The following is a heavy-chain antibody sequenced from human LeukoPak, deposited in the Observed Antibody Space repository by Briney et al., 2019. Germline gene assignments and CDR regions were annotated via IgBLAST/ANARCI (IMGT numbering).Heavy chain of an antibody. D-gene: IGHD6-13*01. Sequence: LPGGSLRLSCAPSGFMFDVHTMHWVRQLPGKGLESVSLISWEGSTTYYAYSVKDRFTISRDTSKNSLYLQMNSLRTEDTALYYCAKARSSSWSYLESWGQGTLVTVSS. CDR3: AKARSSSWSYLES. V-gene: IGHV3-43*01. CDR1: GFMFDVHT. J-gene: IGHJ4*02. CDR2: ISWEGSTT.